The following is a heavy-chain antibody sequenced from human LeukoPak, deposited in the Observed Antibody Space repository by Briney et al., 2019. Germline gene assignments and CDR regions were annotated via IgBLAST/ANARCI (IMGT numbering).Heavy chain of an antibody. J-gene: IGHJ4*02. D-gene: IGHD3-22*01. CDR2: INHSGST. CDR1: GGSFSGYY. Sequence: SETLSLTCAVYGGSFSGYYWSWTRQPPGKGLEWIGEINHSGSTNYNPSLKSRVTISVDTSKNQFSLKLSSVTAADTAVYYCARAYYYDSSGYHKNYYFDYWGQGTLVTVSS. V-gene: IGHV4-34*01. CDR3: ARAYYYDSSGYHKNYYFDY.